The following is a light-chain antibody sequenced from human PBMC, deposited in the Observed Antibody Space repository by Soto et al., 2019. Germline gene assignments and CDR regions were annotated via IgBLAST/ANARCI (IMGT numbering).Light chain of an antibody. CDR1: QSISSY. J-gene: IGKJ4*01. CDR3: QQSYSTPLT. CDR2: AAS. V-gene: IGKV1-39*01. Sequence: DIQMTQSPSSLSASLGDRVTITCRASQSISSYLNWYQQKPGKAPKLLIYAASSLQSGVPSRFSGSGSGTDFTLTISSLQPEDFATYYCQQSYSTPLTFGGDQGGYQ.